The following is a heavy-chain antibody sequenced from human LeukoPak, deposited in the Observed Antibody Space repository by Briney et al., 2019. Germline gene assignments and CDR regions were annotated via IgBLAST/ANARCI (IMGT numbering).Heavy chain of an antibody. CDR1: GFTFSSYG. CDR3: AKERRFPYYFDY. CDR2: ISYDGSNK. V-gene: IGHV3-30*18. Sequence: GGSLRLSCAASGFTFSSYGMLWVRQAPGKGLEWVAVISYDGSNKYYADSVKGRFTISRDNSKNTLYLQMNSLRAEDTAVYYCAKERRFPYYFDYWGQGTLVTVSS. D-gene: IGHD3-10*01. J-gene: IGHJ4*02.